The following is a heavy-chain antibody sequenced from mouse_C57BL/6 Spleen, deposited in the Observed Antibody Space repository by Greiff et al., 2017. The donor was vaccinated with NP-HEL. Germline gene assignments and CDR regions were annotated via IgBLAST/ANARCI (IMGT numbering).Heavy chain of an antibody. CDR2: IYPGDGDT. Sequence: QVQLQQSGPELVKPGASVKISCKASGYAFSSSWMNWVKQRPGKGLEWIGRIYPGDGDTNYNGKFKGKATLTADKSSSTAYMQLSSLTSEDSAVYFCARWITTVPLWYFDVWGTGTTVTVSS. J-gene: IGHJ1*03. CDR3: ARWITTVPLWYFDV. V-gene: IGHV1-82*01. CDR1: GYAFSSSW. D-gene: IGHD1-1*01.